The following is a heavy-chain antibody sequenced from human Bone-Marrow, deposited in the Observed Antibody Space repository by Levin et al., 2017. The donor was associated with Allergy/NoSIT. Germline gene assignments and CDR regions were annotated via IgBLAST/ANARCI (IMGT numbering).Heavy chain of an antibody. CDR1: GFTFTTYA. J-gene: IGHJ4*02. Sequence: SCAASGFTFTTYAMHWVRQAPGKGLEWVALISYDGGNKYYADSVKGRFTVSRDSSKNTLYVQMNSLRTEDTAVYYCARVDVGYNNGYFDYWGQGTLVTVSS. V-gene: IGHV3-30-3*01. CDR2: ISYDGGNK. D-gene: IGHD5-24*01. CDR3: ARVDVGYNNGYFDY.